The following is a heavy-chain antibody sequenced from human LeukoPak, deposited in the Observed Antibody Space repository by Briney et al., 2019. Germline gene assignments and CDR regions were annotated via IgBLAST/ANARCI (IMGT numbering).Heavy chain of an antibody. J-gene: IGHJ6*04. Sequence: GGSLRLSCAASGFTFSSYWMSWVRQAPGKGLEWVANIKQDGSEKYYVDSVKGRFTISRDNAKNSLYLQMNSLRAEDTAVYYCGGAGGLRGYYYYGMDVWGKGPTVTFS. V-gene: IGHV3-7*01. CDR1: GFTFSSYW. D-gene: IGHD3-16*01. CDR3: GGAGGLRGYYYYGMDV. CDR2: IKQDGSEK.